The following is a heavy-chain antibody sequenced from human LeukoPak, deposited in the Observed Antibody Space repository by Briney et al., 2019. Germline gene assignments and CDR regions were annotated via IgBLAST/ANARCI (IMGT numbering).Heavy chain of an antibody. CDR1: GFTFSDYY. V-gene: IGHV3-11*01. D-gene: IGHD3-22*01. CDR2: ISSSGSTI. J-gene: IGHJ3*02. Sequence: PGGSLRLSCAASGFTFSDYYMSWIRQAPGKGLEWVSYISSSGSTIYYADSVKGRFTISRDNSKNTLYLQMNSLRAEDTALYYCAKDRIVVVINDAFDMWGQGTMVTVSS. CDR3: AKDRIVVVINDAFDM.